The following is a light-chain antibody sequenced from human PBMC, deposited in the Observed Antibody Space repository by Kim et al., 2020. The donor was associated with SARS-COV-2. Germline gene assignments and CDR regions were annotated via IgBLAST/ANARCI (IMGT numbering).Light chain of an antibody. Sequence: APGKTARISGGGNNIGDYRVHWYQQKPGQAPILVIYYDNLRPSGIPARFSGSNSVSTVTLTISRVEAGDEADYYCQVWDTSADRVVFGGGTQLTVL. CDR1: NIGDYR. V-gene: IGLV3-21*04. CDR3: QVWDTSADRVV. J-gene: IGLJ2*01. CDR2: YDN.